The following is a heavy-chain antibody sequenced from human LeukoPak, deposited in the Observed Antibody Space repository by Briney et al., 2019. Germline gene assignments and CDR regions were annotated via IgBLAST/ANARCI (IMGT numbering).Heavy chain of an antibody. CDR3: ARGGNWNSYYFDY. D-gene: IGHD1-1*01. CDR1: GGSISSGGYY. Sequence: SQTLSLTCTVSGGSISSGGYYWSWIRQPPGKGLEWIGYIYHSGSTYYNPSLKSRVTISVDRSKNQFSLKLSSVTAADTAVYYCARGGNWNSYYFDYWGQGSLVTVSS. J-gene: IGHJ4*02. V-gene: IGHV4-30-2*01. CDR2: IYHSGST.